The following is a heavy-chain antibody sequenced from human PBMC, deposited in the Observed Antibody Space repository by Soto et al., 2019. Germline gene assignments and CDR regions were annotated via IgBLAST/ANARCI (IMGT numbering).Heavy chain of an antibody. D-gene: IGHD6-6*01. Sequence: GGSLRLSXAASGFTFSGYAMHWVRQAPGKGLEWVAVISYDGSNKYYADSVKGRFTISRDNSKNTLYLQMNSLRAEDTAVYYCARVSSGPYSSSSFDYWGQGTLVTVSS. V-gene: IGHV3-30-3*01. J-gene: IGHJ4*02. CDR1: GFTFSGYA. CDR2: ISYDGSNK. CDR3: ARVSSGPYSSSSFDY.